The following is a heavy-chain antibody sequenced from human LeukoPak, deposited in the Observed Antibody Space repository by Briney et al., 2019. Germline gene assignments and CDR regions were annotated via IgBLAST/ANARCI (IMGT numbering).Heavy chain of an antibody. CDR3: ARDKVVGATHFDY. Sequence: GGSLRLSCVGSGFTFGEYGMHWVRQVPGKGLEWVSHITWDGGSTYYAGSVKGRFTISRDNAKNSLSLQMNSLRAEDTAVYYCARDKVVGATHFDYWGQGTLVTVSS. J-gene: IGHJ4*02. CDR1: GFTFGEYG. CDR2: ITWDGGST. D-gene: IGHD1-26*01. V-gene: IGHV3-43D*03.